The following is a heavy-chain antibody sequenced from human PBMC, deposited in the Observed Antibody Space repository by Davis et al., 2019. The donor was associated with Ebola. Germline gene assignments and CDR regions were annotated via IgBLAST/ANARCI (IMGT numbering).Heavy chain of an antibody. CDR3: ARFYCTGGVCLYYYYGMDV. CDR2: IIPIFGTA. CDR1: GGTFSSYA. J-gene: IGHJ6*02. D-gene: IGHD2-8*02. Sequence: AASVKVSCKASGGTFSSYAISWVRQAPGQGLEWMGGIIPIFGTANYAQKFQGRVTITADKSTSTAYMELSSLRSEDTAVYYCARFYCTGGVCLYYYYGMDVWGQGTTVTVSS. V-gene: IGHV1-69*06.